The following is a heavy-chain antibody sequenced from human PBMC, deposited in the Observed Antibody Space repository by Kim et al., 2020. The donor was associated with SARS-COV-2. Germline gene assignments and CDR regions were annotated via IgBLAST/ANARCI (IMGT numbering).Heavy chain of an antibody. J-gene: IGHJ4*02. CDR3: ARLAVAGRNFDY. V-gene: IGHV3-48*03. D-gene: IGHD6-19*01. CDR1: GFTFSSYE. Sequence: GGSLRLSCAASGFTFSSYEMNWVRQAPGKGLEWVSYISSSGSTIYYADSVKGRFTISRDNAKNSLYLQMNSLRAEDTAVYYCARLAVAGRNFDYWGQGTLVTVSS. CDR2: ISSSGSTI.